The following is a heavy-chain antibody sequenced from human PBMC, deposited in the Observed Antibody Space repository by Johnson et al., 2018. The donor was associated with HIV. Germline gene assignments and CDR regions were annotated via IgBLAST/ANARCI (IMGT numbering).Heavy chain of an antibody. D-gene: IGHD6-19*01. V-gene: IGHV3-53*01. CDR1: GLIVSNNY. CDR3: ARVALTVAGIAFDTLDV. J-gene: IGHJ3*01. Sequence: EVQLVESGGGLVQPGGSLRLSSAASGLIVSNNYMSWVRQAPGKGLEWVSIIYSDGSTYYADSVKGRFTISRDNSKNTVYLQMNSLRAEDTAVYYCARVALTVAGIAFDTLDVWGQGTMVTVSS. CDR2: IYSDGST.